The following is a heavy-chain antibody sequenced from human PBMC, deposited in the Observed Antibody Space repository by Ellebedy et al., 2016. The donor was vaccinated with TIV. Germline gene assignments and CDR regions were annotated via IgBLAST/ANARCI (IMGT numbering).Heavy chain of an antibody. V-gene: IGHV3-48*02. CDR1: EFTFSTYS. Sequence: GESLKISCEASEFTFSTYSMNWVRQAPGKGLEWLSYISPSATTMFYADSVKGRFTISRDDAKNSLYLKMNGLRDEDTAIYYCVRDIDFWGQGTLVAVSS. J-gene: IGHJ4*02. CDR3: VRDIDF. CDR2: ISPSATTM. D-gene: IGHD3-3*01.